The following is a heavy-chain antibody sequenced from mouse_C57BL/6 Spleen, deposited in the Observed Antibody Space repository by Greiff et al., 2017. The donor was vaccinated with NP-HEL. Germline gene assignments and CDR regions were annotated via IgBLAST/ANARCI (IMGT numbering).Heavy chain of an antibody. J-gene: IGHJ3*01. CDR1: GYTFTSYW. D-gene: IGHD5-2*01. CDR2: IDPSDSYT. CDR3: ARGNSRGFAY. V-gene: IGHV1-50*01. Sequence: QVQLQQPGAELVKPGASVKLSCKASGYTFTSYWMQWVKQRPGQGLEWIGEIDPSDSYTNYNQKFKGKATLTVDTSSSTAYMQLRSLTSEDSAVYYCARGNSRGFAYWGQGTLVTVSA.